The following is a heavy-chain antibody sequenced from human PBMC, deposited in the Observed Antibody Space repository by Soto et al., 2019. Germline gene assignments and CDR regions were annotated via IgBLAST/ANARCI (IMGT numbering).Heavy chain of an antibody. V-gene: IGHV4-30-4*01. CDR3: AREGRLQSLDY. J-gene: IGHJ4*02. CDR2: IFFNGDT. CDR1: GGSISNPDYY. Sequence: QVQLQESGPGLVKPSQTLSLTCTVSGGSISNPDYYWNWIRQPTGKGLEWIGSIFFNGDTPYNPSLKSRLNISVDTSKNHFSLSLRSVTASDTAVYFCAREGRLQSLDYWGQGNVVTVSS. D-gene: IGHD4-4*01.